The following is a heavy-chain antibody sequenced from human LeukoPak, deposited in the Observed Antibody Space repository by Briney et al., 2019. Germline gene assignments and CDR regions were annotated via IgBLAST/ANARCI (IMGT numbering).Heavy chain of an antibody. CDR3: ARARRSSGWYLPDY. CDR2: ISSSGSTI. V-gene: IGHV3-11*04. D-gene: IGHD6-19*01. Sequence: GGSLRLSCAASGFTFSDYYMNWVRQAPGKGLEWVSYISSSGSTIYYANSVQGRFTISRDNAKNSLYLQMNSLRAEDTAVYYCARARRSSGWYLPDYWGQRTLVTVSS. J-gene: IGHJ4*02. CDR1: GFTFSDYY.